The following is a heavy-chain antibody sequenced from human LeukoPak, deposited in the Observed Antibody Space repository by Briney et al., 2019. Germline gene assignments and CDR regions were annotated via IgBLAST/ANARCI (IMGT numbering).Heavy chain of an antibody. J-gene: IGHJ4*02. CDR3: ARGGGTFAS. CDR2: IKEEGSEK. V-gene: IGHV3-7*01. D-gene: IGHD3-16*01. CDR1: GFTFSNYW. Sequence: GGSLRLSCAASGFTFSNYWMTWVPQAPRKGLEWVATIKEEGSEKYYVDSVKGRFTISRDNAKHSLFLQMNSLRAADTSVFHCARGGGTFASWGQGTLVTVSS.